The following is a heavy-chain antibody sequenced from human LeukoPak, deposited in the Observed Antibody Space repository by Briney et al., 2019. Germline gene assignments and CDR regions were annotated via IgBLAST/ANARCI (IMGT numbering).Heavy chain of an antibody. CDR3: ARSLDSQTTSPLL. CDR2: ISYDGSNK. CDR1: GFTFSSYA. J-gene: IGHJ4*02. V-gene: IGHV3-30*14. D-gene: IGHD2-2*01. Sequence: GGSLRLSCAASGFTFSSYAMHWVRQAPGKGLEWVAVISYDGSNKYYADSVKGRFTISRDNSKNTLYLQMNSLRAEDTAVYYCARSLDSQTTSPLLWGQGTLVTVSS.